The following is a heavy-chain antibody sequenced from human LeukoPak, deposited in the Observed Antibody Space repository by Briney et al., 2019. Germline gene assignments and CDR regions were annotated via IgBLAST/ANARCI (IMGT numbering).Heavy chain of an antibody. D-gene: IGHD7-27*01. CDR3: ARVGPWGAAHYYYYMDV. J-gene: IGHJ6*03. CDR2: INPSGGST. V-gene: IGHV1-46*01. CDR1: GYTFTSYY. Sequence: ASVKVSCKASGYTFTSYYMHWVRQAPGQGLEWMGIINPSGGSTSYAQKFQGRVTMTRDMSTSTVYMELSSLRSEGTAVYYCARVGPWGAAHYYYYMDVWGKGTTVTVSS.